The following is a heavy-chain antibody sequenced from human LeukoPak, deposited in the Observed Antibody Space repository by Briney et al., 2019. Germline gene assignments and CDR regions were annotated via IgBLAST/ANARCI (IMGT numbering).Heavy chain of an antibody. Sequence: ASVKVSCKASGYTFTSYDINWVRQATGQGLEWMGWISAYNGNTDYAQKLQGRVTMTTDTSTNTAYMDLRSLRSDDTAVYYCARDGGKYLDYWGQGTLVTVSS. V-gene: IGHV1-18*01. D-gene: IGHD3-16*01. CDR3: ARDGGKYLDY. CDR2: ISAYNGNT. CDR1: GYTFTSYD. J-gene: IGHJ4*02.